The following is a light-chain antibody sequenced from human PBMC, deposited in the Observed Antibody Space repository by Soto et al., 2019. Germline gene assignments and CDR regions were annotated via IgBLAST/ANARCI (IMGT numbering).Light chain of an antibody. CDR1: QSVSSSY. J-gene: IGKJ5*01. Sequence: EIVLTQSPGALSLSPVERATLSCMASQSVSSSYLAWYQQKPGQAPRLLIYDASHRATGIPARFNGSGSGTDFTLTISSLEPEDFAVYFCQQRSNWPITFGQGTRLENK. CDR3: QQRSNWPIT. CDR2: DAS. V-gene: IGKV3D-20*02.